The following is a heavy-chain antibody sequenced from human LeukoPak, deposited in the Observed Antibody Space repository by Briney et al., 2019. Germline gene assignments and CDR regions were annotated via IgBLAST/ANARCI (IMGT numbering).Heavy chain of an antibody. J-gene: IGHJ5*02. CDR3: APPPYYYEANGYSVA. Sequence: SETLSLTCTVSGGSISSYYWSWIRQPAGKGLEWIGRIHTSGSTNYNPSLKSRVTMSVDTSKKQFSLNLSSVTAADTAVYYCAPPPYYYEANGYSVAWGQGTLVTVSS. CDR1: GGSISSYY. V-gene: IGHV4-4*07. D-gene: IGHD3-22*01. CDR2: IHTSGST.